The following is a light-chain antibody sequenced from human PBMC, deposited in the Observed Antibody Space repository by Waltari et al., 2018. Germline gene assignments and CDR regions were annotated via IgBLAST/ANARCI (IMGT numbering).Light chain of an antibody. CDR1: IAFIVGDFT. CDR2: YNSDSEK. CDR3: MFWPSNVWV. J-gene: IGLJ3*02. Sequence: QPVLPQPPSSSASPGESARLTCTLPIAFIVGDFTFYCYQQRPGSPPRFLLYYNSDSEKAQGSGVPSRFSGSKDASANAGILLISGLQSEDEADYYCMFWPSNVWVFGGGTKLTVL. V-gene: IGLV5-37*01.